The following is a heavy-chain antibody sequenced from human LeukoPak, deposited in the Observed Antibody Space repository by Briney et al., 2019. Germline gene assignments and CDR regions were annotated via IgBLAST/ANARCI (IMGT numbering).Heavy chain of an antibody. Sequence: PSETLSLTCAVSGGSINNNYWTWIRQPAGKGLEWIGRIYSSGTTTYNPSLQSRVTMSVDTSKNQFSLRLSSVTAADTAVYYCARGLTGSTGLDPWGQGSLVIVSS. CDR2: IYSSGTT. CDR1: GGSINNNY. V-gene: IGHV4-4*07. J-gene: IGHJ5*02. D-gene: IGHD1-7*01. CDR3: ARGLTGSTGLDP.